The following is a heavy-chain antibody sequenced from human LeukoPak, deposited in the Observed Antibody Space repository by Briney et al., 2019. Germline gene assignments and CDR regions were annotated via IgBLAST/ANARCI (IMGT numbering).Heavy chain of an antibody. Sequence: SETLSLTCAVYGGSFSGYYWSWIRQPPGKGLEWIGEINHSGSTNYNPSLKSRVTISVDTSKNQFSLKLSSVTAADTAVYYCARHLRTYRETYYFDYWGQGTLVTVSS. V-gene: IGHV4-34*01. CDR1: GGSFSGYY. CDR3: ARHLRTYRETYYFDY. D-gene: IGHD1-26*01. CDR2: INHSGST. J-gene: IGHJ4*02.